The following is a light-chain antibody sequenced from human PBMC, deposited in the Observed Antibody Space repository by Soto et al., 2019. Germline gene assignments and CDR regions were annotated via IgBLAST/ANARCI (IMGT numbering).Light chain of an antibody. J-gene: IGLJ1*01. CDR3: NSYTTRSTYV. Sequence: QSALTQPASVSGSPGQSITISCSGTSSDVGSYDHVAWYQQFPGKTPKLMIYEVSNRPSGVSSRFSGSKSGNTASLTISGLQAEDEADYYCNSYTTRSTYVFGTGTKLTVL. CDR2: EVS. V-gene: IGLV2-14*01. CDR1: SSDVGSYDH.